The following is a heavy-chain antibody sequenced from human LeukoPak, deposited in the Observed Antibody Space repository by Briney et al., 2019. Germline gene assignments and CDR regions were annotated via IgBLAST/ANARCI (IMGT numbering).Heavy chain of an antibody. Sequence: SETLSLTCTVSGGSISSYYWSWIRQPPGKGLEWIGYIYYSGSTNYNPSLKSRVTISVDTSKNQFSLKLSSVTAADTAVYYCARSPYSNPFDYWGQGTLVTVSS. D-gene: IGHD4-11*01. J-gene: IGHJ4*02. CDR3: ARSPYSNPFDY. V-gene: IGHV4-59*01. CDR1: GGSISSYY. CDR2: IYYSGST.